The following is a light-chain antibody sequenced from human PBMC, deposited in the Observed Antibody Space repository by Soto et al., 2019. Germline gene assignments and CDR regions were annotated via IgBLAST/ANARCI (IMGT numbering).Light chain of an antibody. CDR2: EVT. Sequence: QSALTQPPSVSGSPGQSVTISSTGTSTDFVSYNRVSWYQQPPGTAPKLIIYEVTLRPSGVPDRFSGSKSGNTASLTVSGLQADDEADYYCSAYAGSNTFVFGTGTKVTVL. CDR1: STDFVSYNR. J-gene: IGLJ1*01. V-gene: IGLV2-18*02. CDR3: SAYAGSNTFV.